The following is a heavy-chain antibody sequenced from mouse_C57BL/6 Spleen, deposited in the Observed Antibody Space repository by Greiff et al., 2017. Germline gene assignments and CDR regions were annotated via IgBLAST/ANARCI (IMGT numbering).Heavy chain of an antibody. CDR3: TKYDYDESYAMGY. CDR1: GYTFTDYE. V-gene: IGHV1-15*01. Sequence: QVQLKQSGAELVRPGASVTLSCKASGYTFTDYEMHWVKQTPVHGLEWIGAIDPETGGTAYNQKFKGKAILTADKSSSTAYMELRSLTSEDSAVYYCTKYDYDESYAMGYWGQGTSVTVSS. D-gene: IGHD2-4*01. CDR2: IDPETGGT. J-gene: IGHJ4*01.